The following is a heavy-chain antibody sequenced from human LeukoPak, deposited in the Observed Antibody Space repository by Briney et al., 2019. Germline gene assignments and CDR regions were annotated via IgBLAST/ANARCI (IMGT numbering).Heavy chain of an antibody. Sequence: SETLSLTCTVSGDSISSGSHWGWLRPPPGKGLEWIGCISHSGTTYYNPSFKSRVTISADTSQNQFSLRLSSVTAADTAVYYCASRKLGNDYWGQGTLVTVSS. D-gene: IGHD7-27*01. CDR1: GDSISSGSH. V-gene: IGHV4-38-2*02. CDR2: ISHSGTT. J-gene: IGHJ4*02. CDR3: ASRKLGNDY.